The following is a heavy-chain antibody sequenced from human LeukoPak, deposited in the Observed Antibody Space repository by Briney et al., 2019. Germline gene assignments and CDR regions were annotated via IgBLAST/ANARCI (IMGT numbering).Heavy chain of an antibody. Sequence: ASVKVSCKASGYTFTGYYMHWVRQAPGQGLEWMGWINPNSGGTNYAQKFQGRVTMTRDTSISTAYKELSRLRSDDTAVYYCARDIEQLGNYYFDYWGQGTLVTVSS. CDR3: ARDIEQLGNYYFDY. D-gene: IGHD6-13*01. V-gene: IGHV1-2*02. CDR1: GYTFTGYY. CDR2: INPNSGGT. J-gene: IGHJ4*02.